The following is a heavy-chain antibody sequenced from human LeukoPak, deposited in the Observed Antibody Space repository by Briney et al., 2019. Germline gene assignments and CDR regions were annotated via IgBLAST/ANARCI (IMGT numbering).Heavy chain of an antibody. Sequence: GGSLRLSCTASGFTFGDYAMSWVRQAPGKGLEWVGFIRSKAYGGTTEYAGSVKGRFTISRDDSKSIAYLQMNSLKTEDTAVYYCTRDWLTHCTNGVCSAVAGTFFPLLDKGGFDYWGQGTLVTVSS. V-gene: IGHV3-49*04. CDR3: TRDWLTHCTNGVCSAVAGTFFPLLDKGGFDY. D-gene: IGHD2-8*01. CDR2: IRSKAYGGTT. J-gene: IGHJ4*02. CDR1: GFTFGDYA.